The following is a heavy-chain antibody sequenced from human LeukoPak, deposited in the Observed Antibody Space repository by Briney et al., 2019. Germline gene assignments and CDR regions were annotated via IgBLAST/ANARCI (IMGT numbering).Heavy chain of an antibody. CDR3: ARDARITIFGVVLPDAFDI. CDR2: IIPIFGTA. CDR1: GGTFSSYA. D-gene: IGHD3-3*01. J-gene: IGHJ3*02. Sequence: ASVKVSCKASGGTFSSYAISWVRQSPVQGLEWMGGIIPIFGTANYAQKFQGRVTITADESTSTAYMELSSLRSEDTAVYYCARDARITIFGVVLPDAFDIWGKGTMVTVSS. V-gene: IGHV1-69*13.